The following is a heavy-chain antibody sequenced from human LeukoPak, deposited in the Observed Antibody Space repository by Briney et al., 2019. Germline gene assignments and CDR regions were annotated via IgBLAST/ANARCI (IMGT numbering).Heavy chain of an antibody. CDR1: GGSISSYY. J-gene: IGHJ4*02. Sequence: PSETLSLTCTVSGGSISSYYWSWIRQSPGKGLEWIGYIYYSGSTNYNPSLKSRVTISVDTSKNQFSLKLSSVTAADTAVYYCARGTYYYDSSGYYYRLDYFDYWGQGTLVTVSS. D-gene: IGHD3-22*01. V-gene: IGHV4-59*01. CDR3: ARGTYYYDSSGYYYRLDYFDY. CDR2: IYYSGST.